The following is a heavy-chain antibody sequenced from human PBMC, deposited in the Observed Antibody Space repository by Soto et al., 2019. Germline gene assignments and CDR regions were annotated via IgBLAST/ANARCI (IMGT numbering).Heavy chain of an antibody. D-gene: IGHD6-13*01. V-gene: IGHV4-34*01. CDR1: GGSFSGYY. CDR3: ARGRQPYSSSWYVFDY. CDR2: INHSGST. Sequence: PSETLSLTCAVYGGSFSGYYWSWIRQPPGKGLEWIGEINHSGSTNYNPSLKSRVTISVDTSKNQFSLKLSSVTAADTAVYYCARGRQPYSSSWYVFDYWGQGTLVTVSS. J-gene: IGHJ4*02.